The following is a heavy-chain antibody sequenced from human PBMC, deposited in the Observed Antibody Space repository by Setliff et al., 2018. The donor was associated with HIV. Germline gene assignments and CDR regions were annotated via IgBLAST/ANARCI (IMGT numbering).Heavy chain of an antibody. CDR1: GFTFSNYR. J-gene: IGHJ4*02. D-gene: IGHD6-13*01. Sequence: PGGSLRLSCAASGFTFSNYRMNWVRQAPGKGLEWVSYISSSTTTIRYADSVKGRFTISRDNAKNSLYLQMNSLRAEDTAVYYCAKGGSSSWYMFDYWGQGTLVTVSS. V-gene: IGHV3-48*01. CDR3: AKGGSSSWYMFDY. CDR2: ISSSTTTI.